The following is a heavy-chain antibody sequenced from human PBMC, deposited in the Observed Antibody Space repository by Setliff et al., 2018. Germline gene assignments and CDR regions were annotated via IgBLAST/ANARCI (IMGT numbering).Heavy chain of an antibody. CDR3: ARDQWVRSPPLYFSYSMDV. CDR1: GGSIINSYY. D-gene: IGHD5-12*01. Sequence: SETLSLTCTVSGGSIINSYYWSWIRQPAGKGLEWIGRISTSGNTNYNPSPKSRVTVSLDTSKNQFSLKLTSMTAADTAVYYCARDQWVRSPPLYFSYSMDVWGQGTTVTVSS. J-gene: IGHJ6*02. V-gene: IGHV4-4*07. CDR2: ISTSGNT.